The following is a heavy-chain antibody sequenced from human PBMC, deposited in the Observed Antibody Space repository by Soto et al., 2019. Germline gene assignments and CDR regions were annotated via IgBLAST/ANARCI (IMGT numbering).Heavy chain of an antibody. J-gene: IGHJ4*02. CDR1: GGSFSGYY. V-gene: IGHV4-34*01. CDR2: INHSGST. Sequence: SETLSLTCAVYGGSFSGYYWSWIRQPPGKGLEWIGEINHSGSTNYNPSLKSRVTISVDTSKNQFSLKLSSVTAADTAVYYCARGVLRFLEWLPLGGYFDYWGQGTLVTVSS. CDR3: ARGVLRFLEWLPLGGYFDY. D-gene: IGHD3-3*01.